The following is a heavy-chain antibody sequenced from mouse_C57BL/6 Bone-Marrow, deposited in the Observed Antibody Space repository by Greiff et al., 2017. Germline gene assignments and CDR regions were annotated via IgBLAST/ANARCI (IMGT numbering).Heavy chain of an antibody. CDR1: GYTFTDYY. Sequence: VQLQQSGPELVKPGASVKMSCKASGYTFTDYYMHWVKQSHGKSLEWIGYIYPNNGGNGYNQTFKGKATLTVDKSSSTAYMELRSLTSEDSAVYYSERRDYYGSSYDAMDYWGQGTSVTVSS. CDR3: ERRDYYGSSYDAMDY. CDR2: IYPNNGGN. D-gene: IGHD1-1*01. V-gene: IGHV1-34*01. J-gene: IGHJ4*01.